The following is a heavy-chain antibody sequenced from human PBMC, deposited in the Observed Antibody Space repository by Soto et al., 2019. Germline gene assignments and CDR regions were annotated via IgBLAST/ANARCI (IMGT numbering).Heavy chain of an antibody. J-gene: IGHJ4*02. Sequence: QVQLVQSGAEVKKPGSSVKVSCKASGGTFSTYAVTWVRQAPGQGLEWMGGIIPNDGTTTYTQKFQDRLTITADAPTNTAYMQLSSLRSDDTAVYYCVRRGDRTDYWGQGTLVTVSS. CDR2: IIPNDGTT. V-gene: IGHV1-69*12. CDR3: VRRGDRTDY. CDR1: GGTFSTYA. D-gene: IGHD2-21*02.